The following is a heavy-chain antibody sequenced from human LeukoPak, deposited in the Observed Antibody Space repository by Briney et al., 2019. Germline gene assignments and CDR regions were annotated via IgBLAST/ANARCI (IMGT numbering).Heavy chain of an antibody. CDR1: GFTFSSYA. CDR3: ARVGWQGYYYYGMDV. Sequence: GGSLRLSCAASGFTFSSYAMHWVRQAPGKGLEYVSAISSNGGSTYYANSVKGRFTISRDNSKNTLYLQMGSLRAEDMAVYYCARVGWQGYYYYGMDVWGRGTTVTVSS. CDR2: ISSNGGST. J-gene: IGHJ6*02. D-gene: IGHD6-19*01. V-gene: IGHV3-64*01.